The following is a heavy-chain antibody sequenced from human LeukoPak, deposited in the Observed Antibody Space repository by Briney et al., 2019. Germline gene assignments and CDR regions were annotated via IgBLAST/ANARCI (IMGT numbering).Heavy chain of an antibody. D-gene: IGHD6-13*01. V-gene: IGHV3-33*01. J-gene: IGHJ4*02. CDR1: GFNFRNYD. CDR2: IWYDGSNK. Sequence: GGSLRLSCAASGFNFRNYDMHWVRQAPGKGLEWVAVIWYDGSNKYYADSVKGRFTISRDNSKNTLYLQMNSLRAEDTAVYYCARDFDYGSWSVDYWGQGTLVTVSS. CDR3: ARDFDYGSWSVDY.